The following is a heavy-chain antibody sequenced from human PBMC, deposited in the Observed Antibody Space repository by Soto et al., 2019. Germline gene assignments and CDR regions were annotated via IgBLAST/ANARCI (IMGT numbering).Heavy chain of an antibody. V-gene: IGHV4-59*01. CDR2: IYYSGST. D-gene: IGHD2-15*01. Sequence: SETLSLTCTVSGGSISSYYWSWIRQPPGKGLEWIGYIYYSGSTNYNPSLKSRVTISVDTSKNQFSLKLSSVTAADTAVYYCARYRTVVVVAATNNWFDPWGQGTLVTVSS. CDR3: ARYRTVVVVAATNNWFDP. CDR1: GGSISSYY. J-gene: IGHJ5*02.